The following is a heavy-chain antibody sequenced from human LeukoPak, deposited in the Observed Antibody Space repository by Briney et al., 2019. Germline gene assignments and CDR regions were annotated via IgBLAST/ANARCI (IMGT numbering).Heavy chain of an antibody. D-gene: IGHD6-13*01. CDR2: FDPEDGET. V-gene: IGHV1-24*01. Sequence: ASVTVSCTVSGYTLTELSMHWVRQAPGKGLEWMGGFDPEDGETIYAQKFQGRVTMTEDTSTDTAYMELSSLRSEDTAVCYCATAGSSWYAPFDYWGQGTLVTVSS. CDR3: ATAGSSWYAPFDY. J-gene: IGHJ4*02. CDR1: GYTLTELS.